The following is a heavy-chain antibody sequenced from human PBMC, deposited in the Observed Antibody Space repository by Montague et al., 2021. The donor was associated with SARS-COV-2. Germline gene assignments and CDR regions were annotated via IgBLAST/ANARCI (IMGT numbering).Heavy chain of an antibody. D-gene: IGHD6-13*01. CDR1: GGSFSSGDSY. CDR3: VATYNGNWYYFDY. J-gene: IGHJ4*02. CDR2: LHYAGSA. Sequence: SETLSLTCSVSGGSFSSGDSYWGWLRQAPGKGLEWIGGLHYAGSAYYNPSLRSRVTISADTSKNQFSLKLNSVTAADTAVYYCVATYNGNWYYFDYWGQGTLVTGSS. V-gene: IGHV4-39*01.